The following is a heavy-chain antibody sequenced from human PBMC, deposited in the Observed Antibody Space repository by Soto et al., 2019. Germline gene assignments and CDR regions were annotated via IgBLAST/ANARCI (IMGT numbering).Heavy chain of an antibody. V-gene: IGHV3-21*01. Sequence: AGGSLRLSCAASGFTFSSYAMSWVRQAPGKGLEWVSSISSSSSYIYYADSMKGRFTISRDNAKNSLYLQMNSLRAEDTAVYYCARYSYDSSGYSYYFDYWGQGTLVTVSS. CDR1: GFTFSSYA. J-gene: IGHJ4*02. D-gene: IGHD3-22*01. CDR2: ISSSSSYI. CDR3: ARYSYDSSGYSYYFDY.